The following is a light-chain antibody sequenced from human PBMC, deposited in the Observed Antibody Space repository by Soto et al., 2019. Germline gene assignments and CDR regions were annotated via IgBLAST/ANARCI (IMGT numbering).Light chain of an antibody. CDR3: QQFIAGWT. V-gene: IGKV1-5*01. CDR2: DAS. J-gene: IGKJ1*01. CDR1: QSINNR. Sequence: IQMTQSPSTLSSSIGDSVTITCPASQSINNRSAWYQQLPGKAPNLLIYDASSLESGVQSRFRGSGSETEFTLTISGLQPDDFATYYCQQFIAGWTCGQGTKVDIK.